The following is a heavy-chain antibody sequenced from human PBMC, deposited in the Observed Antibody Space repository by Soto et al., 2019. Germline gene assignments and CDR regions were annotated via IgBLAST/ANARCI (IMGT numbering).Heavy chain of an antibody. CDR1: GVSITSYY. Sequence: PSETLSLTCTVSGVSITSYYWNWIRQPAGKGPEWIGHIFASGSTYYNPSLRSRVSLSVDTSKNQFSLKVTSVTAADTAVYYCAALAPAIFYAMDVWGQGTTVTVSS. CDR2: IFASGST. V-gene: IGHV4-4*07. CDR3: AALAPAIFYAMDV. D-gene: IGHD2-2*01. J-gene: IGHJ6*02.